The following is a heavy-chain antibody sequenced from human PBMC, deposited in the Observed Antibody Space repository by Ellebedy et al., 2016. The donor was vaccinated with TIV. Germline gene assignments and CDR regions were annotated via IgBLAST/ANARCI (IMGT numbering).Heavy chain of an antibody. Sequence: MPSETLSLTCTVSGGSISSHHWSWIRQPAGKGLEWIGRVYYSGIPNYNPSPNSRVTISVDMTKNQFSLSLSSVTAADTAVYYCARDSYTSGWYYFDYWGQGTLVTVSS. J-gene: IGHJ4*02. CDR3: ARDSYTSGWYYFDY. D-gene: IGHD6-19*01. CDR1: GGSISSHH. V-gene: IGHV4-4*07. CDR2: VYYSGIP.